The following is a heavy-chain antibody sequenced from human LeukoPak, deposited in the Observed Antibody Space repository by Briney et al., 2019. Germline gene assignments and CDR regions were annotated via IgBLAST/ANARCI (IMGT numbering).Heavy chain of an antibody. CDR3: AKDGATRPLGN. D-gene: IGHD6-6*01. V-gene: IGHV1-46*01. Sequence: VASVKVSCKASGYTFTIYYMHWVRQAPGQGLEWMGIINPNGGTTNYAQKFQGRVTMTRDTSTSTVYMELSSLRSEDTAVYYCAKDGATRPLGNWGQGSLVTVSS. J-gene: IGHJ4*02. CDR1: GYTFTIYY. CDR2: INPNGGTT.